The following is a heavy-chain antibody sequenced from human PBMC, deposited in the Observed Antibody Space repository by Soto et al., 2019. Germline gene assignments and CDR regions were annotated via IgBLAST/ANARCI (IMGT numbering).Heavy chain of an antibody. D-gene: IGHD3-16*01. Sequence: QVQLVQSGADVKKPGSSVKVSCKTSGGPFGSSAISWVRQAPAQGLEWMGEIIPVFDKANYAQNFQGRLTITADEPTGTVFMQRSSLTSEDTAVYFCARLRRDWGDAFDLWGLGTFVTVSS. V-gene: IGHV1-69*01. CDR2: IIPVFDKA. J-gene: IGHJ3*01. CDR1: GGPFGSSA. CDR3: ARLRRDWGDAFDL.